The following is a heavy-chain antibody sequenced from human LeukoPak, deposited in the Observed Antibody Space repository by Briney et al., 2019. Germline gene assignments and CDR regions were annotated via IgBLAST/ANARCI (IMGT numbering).Heavy chain of an antibody. D-gene: IGHD3-10*01. J-gene: IGHJ4*02. Sequence: SETLSLTCTVSGGSISSYYWIWVRQPPGKGLEWIGYIYCSGSTNYNPSLKSRVTISVDTSKNQFSLKLSSVTAADTAVYYCASRSGGYYSPLDHWGQGTLVTVSS. CDR1: GGSISSYY. CDR3: ASRSGGYYSPLDH. CDR2: IYCSGST. V-gene: IGHV4-59*01.